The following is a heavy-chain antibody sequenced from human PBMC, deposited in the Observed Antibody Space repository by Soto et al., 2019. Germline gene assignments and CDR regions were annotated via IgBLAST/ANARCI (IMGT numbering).Heavy chain of an antibody. CDR3: AREGVVAASD. Sequence: PGGSLRLSFEASVFTFICYSMNWVRQAPGKGLEWVSVIYSGGSTNYADSVKGRFTISRDNSKNTLYLQMNSLRAEDTAVYYCAREGVVAASDWGQGT. V-gene: IGHV3-66*01. D-gene: IGHD2-15*01. CDR2: IYSGGST. J-gene: IGHJ4*02. CDR1: VFTFICYS.